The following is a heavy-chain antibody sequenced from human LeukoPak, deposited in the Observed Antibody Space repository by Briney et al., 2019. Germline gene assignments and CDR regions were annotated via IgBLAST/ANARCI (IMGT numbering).Heavy chain of an antibody. CDR1: GGTFSSYA. J-gene: IGHJ6*03. CDR2: IIPIFGTA. V-gene: IGHV1-69*05. CDR3: ARGRGTTPRYYYMDV. Sequence: ASVKVSCKASGGTFSSYAISWVRQAPGQGLEWMGGIIPIFGTANYAQKFQGRVTITTDESTSTAYMELSSLRSEDTAVYYCARGRGTTPRYYYMDVWGKGTTVTVSS. D-gene: IGHD1-7*01.